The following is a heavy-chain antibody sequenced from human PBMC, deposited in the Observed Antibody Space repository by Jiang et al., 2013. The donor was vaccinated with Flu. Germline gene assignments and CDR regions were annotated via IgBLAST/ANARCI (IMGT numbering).Heavy chain of an antibody. CDR2: INPSGGST. D-gene: IGHD3-22*01. CDR1: GYTFTSYY. V-gene: IGHV1-46*01. Sequence: GAEVKKPGASVTVSCKASGYTFTSYYIHWVRQAPGQGLEWMGIINPSGGSTTYAQKFQGRFTMTRDTSTSTMYMELSSLRSEDAAVYFCARGGDSSGYFSQYYYFVVDVWGPGTTVTVSS. J-gene: IGHJ6*02. CDR3: ARGGDSSGYFSQYYYFVVDV.